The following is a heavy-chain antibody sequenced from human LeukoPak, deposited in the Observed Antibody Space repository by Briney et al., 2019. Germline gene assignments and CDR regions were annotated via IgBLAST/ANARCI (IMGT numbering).Heavy chain of an antibody. D-gene: IGHD3-22*01. CDR2: INHSGST. CDR1: GGSFSGYY. CDR3: ARDRAWDSSGYYLGYDAFDI. Sequence: SETLSLTCAVYGGSFSGYYWSWIRQPPGKGLEWIGEINHSGSTNYNPSLKSRVTISVDTSKDQFSLKLSSVTAADTAVYYCARDRAWDSSGYYLGYDAFDIWGQGTMVTVSS. J-gene: IGHJ3*02. V-gene: IGHV4-34*01.